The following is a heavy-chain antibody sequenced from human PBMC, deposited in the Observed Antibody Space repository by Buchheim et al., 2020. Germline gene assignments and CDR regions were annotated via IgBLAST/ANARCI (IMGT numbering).Heavy chain of an antibody. CDR3: ASGYDFWSGTNYYYYYMDV. V-gene: IGHV4-61*01. CDR2: IYYSGST. D-gene: IGHD3-3*01. CDR1: GGSVSSGSYY. Sequence: QVQLQQWGAGLLKPSETLSLTCTVSGGSVSSGSYYWSWIRQPPGKGLEWIGYIYYSGSTNYNPSLKSRVTISVDTSKNQFSLKLSSVTAADTAVYYCASGYDFWSGTNYYYYYMDVWGKGTT. J-gene: IGHJ6*03.